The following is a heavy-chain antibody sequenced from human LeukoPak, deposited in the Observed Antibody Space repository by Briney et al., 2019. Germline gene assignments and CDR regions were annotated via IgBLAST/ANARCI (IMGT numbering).Heavy chain of an antibody. Sequence: SETLSLTCTVSGGSISSYYWSCIRQPPGKGLEWIGYIYYSGSTNYNPSLKSRVTISVDTSKNQFSLKLSSVTAADTAVYYCASWRQYYYFDYWGQGTLVTVSS. CDR1: GGSISSYY. J-gene: IGHJ4*02. V-gene: IGHV4-59*12. D-gene: IGHD5-24*01. CDR2: IYYSGST. CDR3: ASWRQYYYFDY.